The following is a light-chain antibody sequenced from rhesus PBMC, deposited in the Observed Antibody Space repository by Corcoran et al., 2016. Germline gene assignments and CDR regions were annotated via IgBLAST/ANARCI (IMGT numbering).Light chain of an antibody. CDR3: LQSNNWPYS. CDR2: GAS. CDR1: QSVSSH. J-gene: IGKJ2*01. V-gene: IGKV3-24*04. Sequence: EIVMTQSPATLALSPGDKATLSCRASQSVSSHLAWYQQKPGQAPRLLIYGASSRATGIPDRFSGSGSGTEFTLTISSLEPEDVGVYFCLQSNNWPYSFGQGTKVEIK.